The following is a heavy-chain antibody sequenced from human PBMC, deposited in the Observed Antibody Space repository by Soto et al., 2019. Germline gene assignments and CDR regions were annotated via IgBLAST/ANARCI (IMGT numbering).Heavy chain of an antibody. CDR1: GFTFSSYG. J-gene: IGHJ4*02. CDR3: AKVQRAYYDILSGIY. CDR2: IWYDGSNK. Sequence: GGSLRLSCAASGFTFSSYGMHWVRQAPGKGLEWVSVIWYDGSNKYYADSVKGRFTISRDNSKNTLYLQMNSLRAEDTAVYYCAKVQRAYYDILSGIYWDQRTLVTGSS. V-gene: IGHV3-33*06. D-gene: IGHD3-9*01.